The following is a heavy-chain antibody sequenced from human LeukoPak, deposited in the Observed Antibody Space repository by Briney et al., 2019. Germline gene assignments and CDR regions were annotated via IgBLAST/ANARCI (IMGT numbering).Heavy chain of an antibody. D-gene: IGHD2-15*01. CDR2: IYYSGST. CDR3: ARAGVVDCSGGSCYLGDYYYGMDV. Sequence: PSETLSLTCTVSGGSISSYYWSWIRQPPGKGLEWIGYIYYSGSTNYNPSLKSRVTISVDTSKNQFSLKLSSVTAADTAVYYCARAGVVDCSGGSCYLGDYYYGMDVWGQGTTVTVSS. CDR1: GGSISSYY. V-gene: IGHV4-59*01. J-gene: IGHJ6*02.